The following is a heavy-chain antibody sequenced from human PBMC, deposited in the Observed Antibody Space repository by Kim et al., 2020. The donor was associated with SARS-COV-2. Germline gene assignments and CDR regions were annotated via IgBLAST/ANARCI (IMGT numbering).Heavy chain of an antibody. CDR1: GYSISSGYY. J-gene: IGHJ5*02. Sequence: SETLSLTCTVSGYSISSGYYWSWIRQPPGKGLEWIGSIYHSGSTYYNPSLKSRVTISVDTSKNQFSLKLSSVTAADTAVYYCAREKGDYGSGSYYKGWWFDPWGQGTLVTVSS. CDR3: AREKGDYGSGSYYKGWWFDP. V-gene: IGHV4-38-2*02. CDR2: IYHSGST. D-gene: IGHD3-10*01.